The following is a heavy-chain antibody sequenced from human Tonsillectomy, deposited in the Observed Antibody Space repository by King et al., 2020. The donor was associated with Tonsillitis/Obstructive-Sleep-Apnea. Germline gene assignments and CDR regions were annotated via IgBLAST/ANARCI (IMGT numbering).Heavy chain of an antibody. CDR1: GFTFSNAW. CDR3: TTGQQWLVPLYYYYYMDV. D-gene: IGHD6-19*01. Sequence: VQLVESGGGLVKPGGSLRLSCAASGFTFSNAWMSWVRQAPGKGLEWVGRIKSKTDGGTTDYAAPVKGRFTISRDVSKNTMYLQMNSLKTEDTAMYYCTTGQQWLVPLYYYYYMDVWGKGTTVTVSS. J-gene: IGHJ6*03. CDR2: IKSKTDGGTT. V-gene: IGHV3-15*01.